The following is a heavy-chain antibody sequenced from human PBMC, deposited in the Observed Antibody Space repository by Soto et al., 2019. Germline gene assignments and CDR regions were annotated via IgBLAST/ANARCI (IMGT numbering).Heavy chain of an antibody. J-gene: IGHJ4*02. CDR3: AKSITARPFDY. CDR1: GFTISSHA. CDR2: ISGSGGNT. Sequence: PWGLLRLPCTVSGFTISSHAMRWVRQAPGKGLEWVSAISGSGGNTYYADSVKGRFTISRDNSKNTLYLQMNSLRAEDTAGYYCAKSITARPFDYWGQGALVTVSS. V-gene: IGHV3-23*01. D-gene: IGHD6-6*01.